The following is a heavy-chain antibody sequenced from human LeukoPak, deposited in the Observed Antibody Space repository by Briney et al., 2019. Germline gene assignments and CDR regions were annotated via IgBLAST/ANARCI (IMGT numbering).Heavy chain of an antibody. J-gene: IGHJ3*02. CDR1: GGSITDYY. D-gene: IGHD3-3*01. CDR3: ARTFSLDDAFDI. V-gene: IGHV4-59*08. Sequence: SETLSLTCTVSGGSITDYYWSWIRQPPGKGLEWIGYIYYSGSTNYNPSLKSRVTISVDTSKNQFSLKLSSVTAADTAVYYCARTFSLDDAFDIWGQGTMVTVSS. CDR2: IYYSGST.